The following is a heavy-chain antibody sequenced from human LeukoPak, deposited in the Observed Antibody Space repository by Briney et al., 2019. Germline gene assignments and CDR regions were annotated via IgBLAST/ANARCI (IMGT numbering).Heavy chain of an antibody. D-gene: IGHD3-10*01. Sequence: GGSLRLSCAASGFTFSSYAMSWVRQAPGKGLEWVSAIRGSGGSTYYPDSVKCRFTTSRDNSKNTLYLQMNSLRAEDTAVHYCAKVYGSGSLYYYYGMDVWGQGTTVTVSS. CDR1: GFTFSSYA. V-gene: IGHV3-23*01. J-gene: IGHJ6*02. CDR3: AKVYGSGSLYYYYGMDV. CDR2: IRGSGGST.